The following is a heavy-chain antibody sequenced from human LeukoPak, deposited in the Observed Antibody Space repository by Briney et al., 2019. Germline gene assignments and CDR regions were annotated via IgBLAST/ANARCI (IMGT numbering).Heavy chain of an antibody. CDR3: ALSGIQLWSFDY. CDR2: MSRSGGST. D-gene: IGHD5-18*01. Sequence: GGSLRLSCAASGVTFSSYAMSWVRQAPGEGLEWVSAMSRSGGSTCYADSVKGRFTISRDNSKNTLYLQMNSLRAEDTAVYSCALSGIQLWSFDYWGQGTLVTVSS. V-gene: IGHV3-23*01. J-gene: IGHJ4*02. CDR1: GVTFSSYA.